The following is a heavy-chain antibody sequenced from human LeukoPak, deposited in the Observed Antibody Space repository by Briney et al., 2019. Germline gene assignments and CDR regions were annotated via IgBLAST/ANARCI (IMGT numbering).Heavy chain of an antibody. J-gene: IGHJ4*02. Sequence: PGGSLRLSCAASGFAFSSYGMHWVRQAPGKGLKWVAFIRYDGSNKYYADSVKGRFTISRDNSKNTLYLQMNSLRAEDTAVYYCAKDSTGRGYSGYESDFDYWGQGTLVTVSS. CDR1: GFAFSSYG. CDR3: AKDSTGRGYSGYESDFDY. D-gene: IGHD5-12*01. CDR2: IRYDGSNK. V-gene: IGHV3-30*02.